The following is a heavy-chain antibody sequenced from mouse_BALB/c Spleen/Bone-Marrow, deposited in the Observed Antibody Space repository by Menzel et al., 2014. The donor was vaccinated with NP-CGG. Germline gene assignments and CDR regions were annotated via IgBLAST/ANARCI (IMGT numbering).Heavy chain of an antibody. D-gene: IGHD5-2*01. CDR2: IYPVSGST. Sequence: LQQSGSELVRPGASVKLSCKASGYTFTSYWMHWVKQRPGQGLEWIGNIYPVSGSTNYDEKFKSKATLTVDTSSCTAYMKLSSLTSEDSAVYYCTRVNEYGRAWFAYWGQGTLVTVSA. CDR3: TRVNEYGRAWFAY. V-gene: IGHV1S22*01. CDR1: GYTFTSYW. J-gene: IGHJ3*01.